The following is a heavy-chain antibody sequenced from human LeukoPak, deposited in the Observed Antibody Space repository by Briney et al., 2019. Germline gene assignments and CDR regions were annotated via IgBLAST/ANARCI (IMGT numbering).Heavy chain of an antibody. V-gene: IGHV4-34*01. CDR3: ARVQDFETRGYYLGY. D-gene: IGHD3-22*01. J-gene: IGHJ4*01. CDR1: GGSFSDYY. CDR2: INHSGST. Sequence: SETLSLTCVVYGGSFSDYYWNWIRQPPGKGLEWIGEINHSGSTNYNPSLKSRVTMSVDTFKNQFSLTLSSVTAADTAVYYCARVQDFETRGYYLGYWGHGTLVTVSS.